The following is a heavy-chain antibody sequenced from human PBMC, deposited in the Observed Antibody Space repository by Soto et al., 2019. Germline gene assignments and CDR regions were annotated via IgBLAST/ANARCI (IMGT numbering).Heavy chain of an antibody. CDR1: GGTFSSYA. CDR2: IIPIFGTA. Sequence: ASVNVSCKASGGTFSSYAISWVRQAPGQGLEWMGGIIPIFGTAIYAQKFQGRVTITADESTSTAYMELSSLRSEDTAVYYCARDPYGPRGRDAFDIWGQGTMVTVS. D-gene: IGHD4-17*01. V-gene: IGHV1-69*13. CDR3: ARDPYGPRGRDAFDI. J-gene: IGHJ3*02.